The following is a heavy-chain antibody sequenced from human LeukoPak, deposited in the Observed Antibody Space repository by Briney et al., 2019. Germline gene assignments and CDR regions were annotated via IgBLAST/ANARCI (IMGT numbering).Heavy chain of an antibody. J-gene: IGHJ4*02. CDR1: GYTFTSYG. V-gene: IGHV1-18*01. Sequence: GASXXVSCKASGYTFTSYGISWVRQAPGQGVEGMGWISAYNGNTNYAQKLQGRVTITTDTSKSTAYMELRSLRSDDTAVYYCARGDTAMAASDYWGQGTLVTVSS. CDR2: ISAYNGNT. CDR3: ARGDTAMAASDY. D-gene: IGHD5-18*01.